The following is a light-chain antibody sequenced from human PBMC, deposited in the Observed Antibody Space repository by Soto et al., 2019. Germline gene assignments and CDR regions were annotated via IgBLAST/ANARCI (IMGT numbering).Light chain of an antibody. V-gene: IGKV3-15*01. J-gene: IGKJ1*01. CDR3: QQYNNWPPWT. CDR1: QSVSSN. CDR2: GAS. Sequence: EIVMTQSRATLSVSPGERATLSCRASQSVSSNLAWYQQKRGQAPRLLIYGASTRATGIPARFSGGGSGTEFTLTISSLQSEDFAVYYCQQYNNWPPWTFGQGTKVDIK.